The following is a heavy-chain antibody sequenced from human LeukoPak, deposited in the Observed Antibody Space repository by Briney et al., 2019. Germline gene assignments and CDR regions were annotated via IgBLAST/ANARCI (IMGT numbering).Heavy chain of an antibody. D-gene: IGHD6-19*01. J-gene: IGHJ4*02. V-gene: IGHV3-23*01. Sequence: GGSLRLSCAASGFRFSLYAMNWVRQAPGKGLEWVSPISGSGSSTYYADSVKGRFTISRDNSKNTLYLQMNSLRAEDTAVYYCAKGVAVASPYYFDYWGQGTLVTVSS. CDR1: GFRFSLYA. CDR3: AKGVAVASPYYFDY. CDR2: ISGSGSST.